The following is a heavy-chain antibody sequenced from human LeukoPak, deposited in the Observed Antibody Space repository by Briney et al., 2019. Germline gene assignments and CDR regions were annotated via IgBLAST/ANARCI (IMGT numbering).Heavy chain of an antibody. Sequence: PGGSLRLSCAASGFTFSSYSMNWVRQAPGKGLEWVSYISSSSSTIYYADSVKGRFTISRDNAKNSLYLQMNSLRAEDTAVYYCLVVTATTLVYFDYWGQGTLVTVSS. CDR2: ISSSSSTI. J-gene: IGHJ4*02. CDR3: LVVTATTLVYFDY. V-gene: IGHV3-48*01. D-gene: IGHD2-21*02. CDR1: GFTFSSYS.